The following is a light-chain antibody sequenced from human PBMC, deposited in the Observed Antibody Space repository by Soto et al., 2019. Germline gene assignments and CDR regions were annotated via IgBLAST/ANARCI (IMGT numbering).Light chain of an antibody. V-gene: IGKV1-33*01. J-gene: IGKJ5*01. CDR3: QQYENFPT. Sequence: IKMYNSPSSLSATVRDRVTITCQASQNINNYLNWYQQKPGRAPKLLIYDASNLEAGVPSRFRGSGSGTDFTFTISRLQPEDIATYYCQQYENFPTFGQGTRLEI. CDR1: QNINNY. CDR2: DAS.